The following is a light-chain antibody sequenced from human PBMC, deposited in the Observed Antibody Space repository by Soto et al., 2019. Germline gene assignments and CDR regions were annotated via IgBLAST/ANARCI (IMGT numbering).Light chain of an antibody. CDR3: QKYSSVPV. CDR1: QGIRNY. J-gene: IGKJ3*01. CDR2: AAS. Sequence: DIQMTQSPPSLPASVGDRVTITCRASQGIRNYVAWYQQIPGKAPKLLIYAASTLQSGVPSRFSGSGSGTDFTLTINGLQPEDVATYSCQKYSSVPVFGPGTKVEIK. V-gene: IGKV1-27*01.